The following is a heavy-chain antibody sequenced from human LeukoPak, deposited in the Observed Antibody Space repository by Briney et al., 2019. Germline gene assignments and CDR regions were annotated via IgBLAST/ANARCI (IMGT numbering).Heavy chain of an antibody. Sequence: GASVKVSCKASGYTFTSYDINWVRQATGQGLAWMGWMNPNSGNTGYAQKFQGRVTMTRNTSISTAYMELSSLRSEDTAVYYCARARRSSSCYWFDPWGQGTLVTVSS. D-gene: IGHD6-13*01. CDR1: GYTFTSYD. CDR2: MNPNSGNT. V-gene: IGHV1-8*01. J-gene: IGHJ5*02. CDR3: ARARRSSSCYWFDP.